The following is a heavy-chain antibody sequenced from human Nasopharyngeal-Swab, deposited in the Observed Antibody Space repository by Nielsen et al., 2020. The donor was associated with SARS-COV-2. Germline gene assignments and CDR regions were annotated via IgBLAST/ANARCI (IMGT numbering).Heavy chain of an antibody. CDR3: RWGSLPGFDY. CDR2: TKSKTDGETT. V-gene: IGHV3-15*01. Sequence: VRQMPGKGLEWVGRTKSKTDGETTDYAAPVKGRFTISRDDSKNTLYLQMNGLKIEDTAVYYCRWGSLPGFDYWGQGALVTVSS. D-gene: IGHD3-16*01. J-gene: IGHJ4*02.